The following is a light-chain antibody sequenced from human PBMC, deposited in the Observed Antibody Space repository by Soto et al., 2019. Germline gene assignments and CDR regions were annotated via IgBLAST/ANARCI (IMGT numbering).Light chain of an antibody. CDR3: QQYGGSPRT. Sequence: EIVLTQSPGTLSLSPGERATLSVRSSQNVRSNFLAWYQQKHGQAPRLVIFGASSRATGIPDRFSGSGSGTDFTLTISRLEPEDFAVYYCQQYGGSPRTFGQGTKVDI. CDR1: QNVRSNF. J-gene: IGKJ2*01. V-gene: IGKV3-20*01. CDR2: GAS.